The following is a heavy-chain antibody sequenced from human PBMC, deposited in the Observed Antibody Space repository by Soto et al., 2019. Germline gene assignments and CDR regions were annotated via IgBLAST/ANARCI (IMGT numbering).Heavy chain of an antibody. J-gene: IGHJ6*02. V-gene: IGHV2-70*11. CDR1: GFSLSTSGMC. D-gene: IGHD1-7*01. CDR2: IDWDDDK. CDR3: ARMEWNYDLQYYYYGMDV. Sequence: SGPTLVNPTQTLTLTCTFSGFSLSTSGMCVSWIRQPPGKALEWLARIDWDDDKYYSTSLKTRLTISKDTSKNQVVLTMTNMDPVDTATYYCARMEWNYDLQYYYYGMDVWGQGTTVTVSS.